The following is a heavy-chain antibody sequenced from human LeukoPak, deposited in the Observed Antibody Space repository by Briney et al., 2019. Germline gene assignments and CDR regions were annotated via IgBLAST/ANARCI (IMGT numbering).Heavy chain of an antibody. D-gene: IGHD6-13*01. CDR2: INPNSGGT. CDR3: ARDRPYSSSWYRTLNAFDI. J-gene: IGHJ3*02. CDR1: GYTFTGYY. V-gene: IGHV1-2*02. Sequence: GASVKVSCKASGYTFTGYYMHWVRQAPGQGLEWMGWINPNSGGTDYAQKFQGRVTMTRDTSIGTAYMELSRLRSDDTAVYYCARDRPYSSSWYRTLNAFDIWGQGTMVTVSS.